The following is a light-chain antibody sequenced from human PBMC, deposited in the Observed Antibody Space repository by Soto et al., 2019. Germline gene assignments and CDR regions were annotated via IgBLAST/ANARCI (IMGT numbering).Light chain of an antibody. CDR2: WAS. V-gene: IGKV4-1*01. Sequence: DIVMTQSPDSLAVSLGERATINCKSSQSVLYNSNNKNYLAWYQQKPGQPPKLLIYWASTRESGVPDRFRGSGSGTDFTLTISSLQAEDVAVYYCQQSYSTPRTFGQGTKVDIK. CDR3: QQSYSTPRT. J-gene: IGKJ1*01. CDR1: QSVLYNSNNKNY.